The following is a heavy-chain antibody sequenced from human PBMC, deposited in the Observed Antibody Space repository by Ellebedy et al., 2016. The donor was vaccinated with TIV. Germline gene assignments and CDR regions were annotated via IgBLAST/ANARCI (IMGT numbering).Heavy chain of an antibody. J-gene: IGHJ4*02. CDR3: ARGGCPYDFWTGYGDPFDY. D-gene: IGHD3-3*01. CDR1: GFTFSTYW. Sequence: GESLKISXAASGFTFSTYWMTWVRPGPGKGLEWVANINQDGTVKHYEDSVQGRFTISRDNAKSSLYLEMNSLRAEDTTVYYCARGGCPYDFWTGYGDPFDYWGQGILVTVSS. CDR2: INQDGTVK. V-gene: IGHV3-7*01.